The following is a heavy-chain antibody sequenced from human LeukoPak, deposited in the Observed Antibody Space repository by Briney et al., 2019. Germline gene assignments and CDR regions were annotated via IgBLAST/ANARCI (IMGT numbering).Heavy chain of an antibody. D-gene: IGHD3-3*01. CDR2: ISAYNGNT. V-gene: IGHV1-18*01. J-gene: IGHJ6*02. CDR1: GYTFTSYG. CDR3: ARDRYYDFWSPSLTGGYYYGMDV. Sequence: ASVKVSCKASGYTFTSYGISWVRQAPEQGLEWMGWISAYNGNTNYAQKLQGRVTMTTDTSTSTAYMELRSLRSDDTAVYYCARDRYYDFWSPSLTGGYYYGMDVWGQGTTVTVSS.